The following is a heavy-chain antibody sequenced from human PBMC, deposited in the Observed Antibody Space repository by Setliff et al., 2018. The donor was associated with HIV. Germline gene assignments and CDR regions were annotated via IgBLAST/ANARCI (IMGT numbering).Heavy chain of an antibody. J-gene: IGHJ1*01. Sequence: ASVKVSCKASGYTFTRYGISWVRQAPGQGLEWMGWISKNNADTNYAQKFQGRVTMTTDTSTSTAYMELRSLRSDDTAVYHCARQSSGSPEYFQHWGQGTLVTVSS. CDR2: ISKNNADT. V-gene: IGHV1-18*01. D-gene: IGHD1-26*01. CDR1: GYTFTRYG. CDR3: ARQSSGSPEYFQH.